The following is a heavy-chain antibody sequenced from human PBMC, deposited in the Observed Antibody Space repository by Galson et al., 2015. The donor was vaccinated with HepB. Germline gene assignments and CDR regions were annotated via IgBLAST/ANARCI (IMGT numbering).Heavy chain of an antibody. J-gene: IGHJ2*01. V-gene: IGHV3-30-3*01. CDR3: ARDFPNWYFDV. CDR1: GFTFSSYA. Sequence: SLRLSCAASGFTFSSYAMHWVRQAPGKGLGWVAVISFDGSNKYYTDSVKGRFTVSRDNSDNTLYLEMHNLRGEDTAVYYCARDFPNWYFDVCGRGTLVTVSS. CDR2: ISFDGSNK.